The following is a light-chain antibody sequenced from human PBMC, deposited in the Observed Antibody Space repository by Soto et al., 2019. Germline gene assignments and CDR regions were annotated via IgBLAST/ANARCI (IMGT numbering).Light chain of an antibody. V-gene: IGKV3-20*01. CDR3: QQYGGVPYT. CDR2: GAS. Sequence: IVLTQSPGTLSLSPGQRVTLSCRARESISRDYLAWYQQRLGQAPRLLIYGASSGATGIPDRFSGSGSGTDLTLTISRLEPEDFAIYYCQQYGGVPYTFGQGTKLEIK. J-gene: IGKJ2*01. CDR1: ESISRDY.